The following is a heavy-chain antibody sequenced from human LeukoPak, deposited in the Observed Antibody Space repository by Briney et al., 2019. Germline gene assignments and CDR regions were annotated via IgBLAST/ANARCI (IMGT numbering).Heavy chain of an antibody. Sequence: ASVKVSCKASGGTFSSYAISWVRQAPGQGLEWMGWISAYNGNTNYAQKLQGRVTMTTDTSTSTAYVELRSLRSDDTAVYYCATALKWELRYFDYWGQGTLVTVSS. V-gene: IGHV1-18*01. CDR3: ATALKWELRYFDY. J-gene: IGHJ4*02. D-gene: IGHD1-26*01. CDR1: GGTFSSYA. CDR2: ISAYNGNT.